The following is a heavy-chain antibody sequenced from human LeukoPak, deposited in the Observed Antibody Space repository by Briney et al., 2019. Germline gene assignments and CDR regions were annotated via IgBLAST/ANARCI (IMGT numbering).Heavy chain of an antibody. CDR1: GFTFSSYS. CDR2: ISSSSYI. V-gene: IGHV3-21*04. J-gene: IGHJ4*02. Sequence: GGSLRLSCAASGFTFSSYSMNWVRQAPGKGLEWVSCISSSSYIYYADSVKGRFTISRDNAKNSLYLQMNSLRAEDTAVYYCARAKPKNMVRGLIMRRESRYYFDYWGQGTLVTVSS. CDR3: ARAKPKNMVRGLIMRRESRYYFDY. D-gene: IGHD3-10*01.